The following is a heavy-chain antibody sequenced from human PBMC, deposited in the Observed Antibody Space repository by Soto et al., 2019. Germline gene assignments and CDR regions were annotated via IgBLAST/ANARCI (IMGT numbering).Heavy chain of an antibody. Sequence: QVQLVESGGGVVQPGGSLRLSCAASGFTFSSYGMHWVRQAPGKGLEWVAVITYDGSNKYYADSVQGPFTISRDSSKNTLYLQMNCLRAEDTAVYDCLGELRTTYYYYGMDVWGQGTPFTVSS. CDR1: GFTFSSYG. V-gene: IGHV3-30*03. CDR3: LGELRTTYYYYGMDV. D-gene: IGHD1-26*01. CDR2: ITYDGSNK. J-gene: IGHJ6*02.